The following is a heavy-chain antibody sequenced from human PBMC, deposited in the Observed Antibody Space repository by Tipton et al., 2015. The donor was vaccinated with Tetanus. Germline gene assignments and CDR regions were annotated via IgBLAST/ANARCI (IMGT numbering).Heavy chain of an antibody. V-gene: IGHV4-61*08. J-gene: IGHJ4*02. Sequence: TLSLTCSVSGGSLRSGDHYWSWIRQPPGKGLEWLAYVSYSGRTNSNYSLKSRITISQDTSKNQFSLRLTSVTAADTAVYYCVRGRGLGAYSYGFEYWGQGALVTVSS. CDR2: VSYSGRT. CDR3: VRGRGLGAYSYGFEY. D-gene: IGHD5-18*01. CDR1: GGSLRSGDHY.